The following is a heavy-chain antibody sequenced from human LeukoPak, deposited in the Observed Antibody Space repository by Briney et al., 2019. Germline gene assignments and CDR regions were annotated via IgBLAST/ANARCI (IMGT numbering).Heavy chain of an antibody. Sequence: GGSLRLSCAASGFTFDDYGMSWVRQAPGKGLEWVSGIYWNGGSTGYADSVKGRFTISRDNAKNSLYLQMNSLRAEDTAVYYCAKAGSSWVYNWFDPWGQGTLVTVSS. CDR3: AKAGSSWVYNWFDP. D-gene: IGHD6-13*01. V-gene: IGHV3-20*04. CDR1: GFTFDDYG. J-gene: IGHJ5*02. CDR2: IYWNGGST.